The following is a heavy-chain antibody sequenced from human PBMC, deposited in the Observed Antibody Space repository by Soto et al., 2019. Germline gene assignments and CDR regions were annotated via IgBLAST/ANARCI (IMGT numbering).Heavy chain of an antibody. Sequence: GGSLRLSCAASGFTFSSYDMHWVRQAPGKGLEWVAVISYDGSNKYYADSVKGRFTISRDNSKNTLYLQMNSLRAEDTAVYYCAKEYSGYDLFDYWGQGTLVTVSS. CDR2: ISYDGSNK. J-gene: IGHJ4*02. D-gene: IGHD5-12*01. CDR3: AKEYSGYDLFDY. CDR1: GFTFSSYD. V-gene: IGHV3-30*18.